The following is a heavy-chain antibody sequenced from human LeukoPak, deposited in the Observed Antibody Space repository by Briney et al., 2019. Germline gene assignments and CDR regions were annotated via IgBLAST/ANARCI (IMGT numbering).Heavy chain of an antibody. CDR2: INPNSGGT. V-gene: IGHV1-2*02. D-gene: IGHD1-26*01. J-gene: IGHJ3*02. Sequence: ASVKVSCKASGYTFTGYYMHWVRQAPGQGLEWMGWINPNSGGTNYAQKFQGRVTMTSDTSISTAYMELSRLRSDDTAVYYCAREYSGSNRVAFDIWGKGTMVTVST. CDR3: AREYSGSNRVAFDI. CDR1: GYTFTGYY.